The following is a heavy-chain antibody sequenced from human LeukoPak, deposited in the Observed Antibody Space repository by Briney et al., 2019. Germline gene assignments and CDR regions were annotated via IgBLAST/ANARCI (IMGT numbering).Heavy chain of an antibody. D-gene: IGHD5-18*01. CDR1: GFTFSSYE. J-gene: IGHJ4*02. V-gene: IGHV3-7*03. CDR2: IKQDGSEK. CDR3: ARARPRDTINFDY. Sequence: GGSLRLSCAASGFTFSSYEMNWVRQAPGKGLEWVANIKQDGSEKYYVDSVKGRSTISRDNAKNSLYLQMNSLRAEDTAVYYRARARPRDTINFDYWGQGTLVTVSS.